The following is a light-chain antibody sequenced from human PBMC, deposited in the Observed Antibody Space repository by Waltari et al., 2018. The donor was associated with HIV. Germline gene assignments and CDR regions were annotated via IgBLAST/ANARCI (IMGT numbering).Light chain of an antibody. Sequence: GAPGQKVAISCSGSTSNIWRNYVSWYQHLPGAAPKLLIYDNDQRPSGIPDRFSGSKSDTSATLGITGLQTGDEADYYCATWDSDLRGWVFGGGTKLAVL. CDR3: ATWDSDLRGWV. CDR2: DND. V-gene: IGLV1-51*01. J-gene: IGLJ3*02. CDR1: TSNIWRNY.